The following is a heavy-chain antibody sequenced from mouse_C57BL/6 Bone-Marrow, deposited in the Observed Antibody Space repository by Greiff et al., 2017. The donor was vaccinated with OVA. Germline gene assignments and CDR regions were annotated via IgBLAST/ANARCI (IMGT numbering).Heavy chain of an antibody. CDR3: ARSDYVPFAY. Sequence: QVQLKQSGAELVRPGTSVKVSCKASGYAFTNYLIEWVKQRPGQGLEWIGVINPGSGGTNYNEKFKGKATLTADKSSSTAYMQLSSLTSEDSAVYFCARSDYVPFAYWGQGTLVTVSA. V-gene: IGHV1-54*01. D-gene: IGHD2-4*01. CDR1: GYAFTNYL. CDR2: INPGSGGT. J-gene: IGHJ3*01.